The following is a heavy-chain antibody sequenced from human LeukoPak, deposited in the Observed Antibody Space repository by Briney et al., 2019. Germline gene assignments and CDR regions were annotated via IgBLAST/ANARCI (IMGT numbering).Heavy chain of an antibody. CDR1: GGSFTASY. V-gene: IGHV4-34*01. CDR2: IHHAGDT. Sequence: SETLSLTCGVDGGSFTASYWSWIRQSPGKGLGWIGEIHHAGDTNYNPSLKSRVTISLDIYKAQFSLNLKSVTAADTAVYYCARVTGGGNVAYWYFDLWGRGTLVTVSS. D-gene: IGHD4-23*01. J-gene: IGHJ2*01. CDR3: ARVTGGGNVAYWYFDL.